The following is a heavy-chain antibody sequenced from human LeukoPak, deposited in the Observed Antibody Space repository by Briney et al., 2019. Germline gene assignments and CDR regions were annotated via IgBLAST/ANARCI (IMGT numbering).Heavy chain of an antibody. CDR3: AKGYYDYVWGSYYFDY. CDR1: GFTFSSYA. CDR2: ISGSGGST. J-gene: IGHJ4*02. Sequence: GGSLRLSCAASGFTFSSYAMSWVRQAPGNGLVWVSAISGSGGSTYYADSVKGRFTISRDNSRDTLYPQMNSLRAEDTAVYYCAKGYYDYVWGSYYFDYWGQGTLVTVSS. D-gene: IGHD3-16*01. V-gene: IGHV3-23*01.